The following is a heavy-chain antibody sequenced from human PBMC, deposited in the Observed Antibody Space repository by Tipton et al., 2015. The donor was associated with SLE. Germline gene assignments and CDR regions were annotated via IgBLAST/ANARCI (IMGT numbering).Heavy chain of an antibody. V-gene: IGHV4-59*01. Sequence: LRLSCTVSGGSISSYYWSWIRQPPGKGLEWIGYIYYSGSTNYNPTLTSRVTIAVDPSKTQFSLKLSSVTAADTAVYYCAREKYSRGWTEVNWFDPWGQGTLVTVSS. D-gene: IGHD6-19*01. J-gene: IGHJ5*02. CDR2: IYYSGST. CDR1: GGSISSYY. CDR3: AREKYSRGWTEVNWFDP.